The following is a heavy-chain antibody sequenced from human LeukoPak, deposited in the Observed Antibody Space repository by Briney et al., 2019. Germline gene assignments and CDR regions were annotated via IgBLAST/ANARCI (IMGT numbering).Heavy chain of an antibody. CDR3: ARDTGDYGDYVGLWYFDL. D-gene: IGHD4-17*01. Sequence: SVKVSCKASGGTFSSYTISWVRQAPGQGLEWMGRIIPILGIANYAQKFQGRVTITADKSTSTAYMELSSLRSEDTAVHYCARDTGDYGDYVGLWYFDLWGRGTLVTVSS. CDR2: IIPILGIA. V-gene: IGHV1-69*04. CDR1: GGTFSSYT. J-gene: IGHJ2*01.